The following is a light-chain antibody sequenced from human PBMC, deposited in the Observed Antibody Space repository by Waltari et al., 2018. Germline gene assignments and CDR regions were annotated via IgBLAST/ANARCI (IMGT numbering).Light chain of an antibody. CDR3: QQYYSTPQT. CDR1: QRVLYSSNNKNY. V-gene: IGKV4-1*01. Sequence: DIVMTQSPDSLAVSLGERATINFTSSQRVLYSSNNKNYLAWYQQKPGQPPKLLIYWASTLESGVPDRFSGSGSGTDFTLTISSLQAEDVAVYYCQQYYSTPQTFGQGTKVEIK. CDR2: WAS. J-gene: IGKJ1*01.